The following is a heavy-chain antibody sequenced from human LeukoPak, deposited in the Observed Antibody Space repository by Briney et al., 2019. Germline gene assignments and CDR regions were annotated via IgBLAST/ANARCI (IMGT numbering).Heavy chain of an antibody. Sequence: GGSLRLSCSASEFTLRDAWMNWVRQAPGKGLEWVARIKSKTDGGTTDYAAPVKGRFTISRDDSQNTLYLQMNSLTTEDTAVYYCATGILETRDYWGQGTLVTVSS. CDR2: IKSKTDGGTT. J-gene: IGHJ4*02. CDR1: EFTLRDAW. CDR3: ATGILETRDY. V-gene: IGHV3-15*01.